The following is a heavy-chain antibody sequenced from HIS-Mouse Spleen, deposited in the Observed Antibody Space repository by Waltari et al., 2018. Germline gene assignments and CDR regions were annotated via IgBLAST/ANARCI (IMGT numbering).Heavy chain of an antibody. CDR1: GGSISRCSSY. V-gene: IGHV4-39*07. CDR2: IYYSGST. CDR3: AREIPYSSSWYDWYFDL. J-gene: IGHJ2*01. D-gene: IGHD6-13*01. Sequence: QLQLQESGPGLVKPSETLSLTCTVSGGSISRCSSYCGWTRQPPGKGLEWIGSIYYSGSTYYNPSLKSRVTISVDTSKNQFSLKLSSVTAADTAVYYCAREIPYSSSWYDWYFDLWGRGTLVTVSS.